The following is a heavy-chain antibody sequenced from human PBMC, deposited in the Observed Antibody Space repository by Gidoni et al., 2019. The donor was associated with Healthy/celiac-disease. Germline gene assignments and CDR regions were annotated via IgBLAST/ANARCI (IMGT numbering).Heavy chain of an antibody. CDR2: ISGRVGRT. D-gene: IGHD2-15*01. CDR3: AKVVSPHYYYGMAV. J-gene: IGHJ6*02. CDR1: GVTWSSDA. Sequence: EVQLVEAGGGWVQPGGALRLSCAAAGVTWSSDARCWVRQAPGKGLEWVSAISGRVGRTSSADSVQGRFTISRDNSKNTLYLQMHSLRAEDTAVYYCAKVVSPHYYYGMAVWGQGTPVTVSS. V-gene: IGHV3-23*04.